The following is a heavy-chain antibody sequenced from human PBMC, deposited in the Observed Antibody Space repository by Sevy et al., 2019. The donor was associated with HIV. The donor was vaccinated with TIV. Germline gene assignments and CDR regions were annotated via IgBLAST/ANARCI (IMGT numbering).Heavy chain of an antibody. CDR2: INSDGSST. V-gene: IGHV3-74*01. CDR1: GFTFSSYW. J-gene: IGHJ3*02. D-gene: IGHD1-26*01. CDR3: AREGRGSYWNAFDI. Sequence: GGSLRLSCAASGFTFSSYWMHWVRQAPGKGLVWVSRINSDGSSTSYADSVKGRFTISRDNAKNTLYLQMNSLRAEDTAVYYCAREGRGSYWNAFDIWGQGTMVTVSS.